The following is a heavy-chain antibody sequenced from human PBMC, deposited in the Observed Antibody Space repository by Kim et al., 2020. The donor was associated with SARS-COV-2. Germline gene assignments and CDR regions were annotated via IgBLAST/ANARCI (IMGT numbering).Heavy chain of an antibody. CDR3: ARERAYAMDV. CDR1: GYTFTTSA. V-gene: IGHV1-3*01. Sequence: ASVKVSCKASGYTFTTSAMHWVRQAPGQRFEWMGWINVRTGNTKYSQRIQGRVTITRDTSASTAYMELSSLRSADTAVYYCARERAYAMDVWGQGTTVTVSS. J-gene: IGHJ6*02. CDR2: INVRTGNT.